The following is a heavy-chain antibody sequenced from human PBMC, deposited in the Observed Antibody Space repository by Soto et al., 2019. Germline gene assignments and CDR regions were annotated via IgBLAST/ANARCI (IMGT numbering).Heavy chain of an antibody. CDR1: GETLNSNP. D-gene: IGHD2-15*01. V-gene: IGHV1-69*01. Sequence: QVQLVQSGAEVKKPGSSLKVSCKVFGETLNSNPIGWVRQAPGQGLEWVGGIVPLSDRTNYAQELQGRVTVTADGSTSTVYMELSNLKSDDTAVYYCARKSGRDCHSCGGCFALDVWGQGSLITVSS. CDR3: ARKSGRDCHSCGGCFALDV. J-gene: IGHJ4*02. CDR2: IVPLSDRT.